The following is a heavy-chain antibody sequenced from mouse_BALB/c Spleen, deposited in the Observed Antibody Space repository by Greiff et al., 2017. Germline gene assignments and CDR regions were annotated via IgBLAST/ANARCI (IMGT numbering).Heavy chain of an antibody. CDR2: ISTYYGDA. Sequence: VQLQQSGAELVRPGVSVKISCKGSGYTFTDYAMHWVKQSHAKSLEWIGVISTYYGDASYNQKFKGKATMTVDKSSSTAYMELARLTSEDSAIYYCARGTARATLDYWGQGITLTVSS. CDR3: ARGTARATLDY. J-gene: IGHJ2*01. D-gene: IGHD3-2*01. V-gene: IGHV1S137*01. CDR1: GYTFTDYA.